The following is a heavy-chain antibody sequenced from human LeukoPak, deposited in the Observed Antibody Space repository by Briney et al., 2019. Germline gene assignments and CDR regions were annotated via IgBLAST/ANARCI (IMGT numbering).Heavy chain of an antibody. CDR1: GFTFSSYG. CDR2: VSYDGSNK. CDR3: AKDNQAYTAMEDNYFDY. D-gene: IGHD5-18*01. V-gene: IGHV3-30*18. J-gene: IGHJ4*02. Sequence: GGSLRLSCAASGFTFSSYGMHWVRQAPGKGLEWVAVVSYDGSNKYYADSVKGRFTISRDNSKNTLYLQTNSLRAEDTAVYYCAKDNQAYTAMEDNYFDYWGQGTLVTVSS.